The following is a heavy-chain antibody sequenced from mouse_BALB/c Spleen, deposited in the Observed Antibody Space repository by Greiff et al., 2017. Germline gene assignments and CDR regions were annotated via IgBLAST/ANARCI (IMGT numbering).Heavy chain of an antibody. CDR2: IYPGSGST. CDR3: TRELTGTDFDY. J-gene: IGHJ2*01. Sequence: LQQPGSELVRPGASVKLSCKASGYTFTSYWMHWVKQRHGQGLEWIGNIYPGSGSTNYDEKFKSKGTLTVDTSSSTAYMHLSSLTSEDSAVYYCTRELTGTDFDYWGQGTTLTVSS. V-gene: IGHV1S22*01. CDR1: GYTFTSYW. D-gene: IGHD4-1*01.